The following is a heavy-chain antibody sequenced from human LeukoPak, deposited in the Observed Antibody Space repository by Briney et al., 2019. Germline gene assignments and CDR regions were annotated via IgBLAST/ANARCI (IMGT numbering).Heavy chain of an antibody. CDR2: INTNTGNP. J-gene: IGHJ4*02. V-gene: IGHV7-4-1*02. D-gene: IGHD4-17*01. Sequence: GASVKVSCKASGYTFTSYALHWVRQAPGQGLEWLGWINTNTGNPTYAQGFTGRFVFSMDTSVSTAYLQISSLKPEDTAVYYCAREERSPGAGDYWGRETVVSVSS. CDR1: GYTFTSYA. CDR3: AREERSPGAGDY.